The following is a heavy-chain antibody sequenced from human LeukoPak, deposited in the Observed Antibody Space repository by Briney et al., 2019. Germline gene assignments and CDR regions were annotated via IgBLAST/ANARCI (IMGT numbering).Heavy chain of an antibody. CDR3: AREIAVARTFMVVFDY. J-gene: IGHJ4*02. V-gene: IGHV1-2*06. CDR1: GYTFTGYY. CDR2: INPNSGGT. D-gene: IGHD6-19*01. Sequence: ASVKVSCKASGYTFTGYYMHWVRQAPGRGLEWMGRINPNSGGTNYAQKFQGRVTMTRDTSISTAYMELSRLRSDDTAVYYCAREIAVARTFMVVFDYWGQGTLVTVSS.